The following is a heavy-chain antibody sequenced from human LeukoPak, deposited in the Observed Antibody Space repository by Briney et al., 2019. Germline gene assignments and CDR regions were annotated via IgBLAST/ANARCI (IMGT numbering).Heavy chain of an antibody. CDR1: GFTFSSYA. CDR2: ISGSGGST. D-gene: IGHD3-22*01. CDR3: AKGRGTMIVVVLLDY. V-gene: IGHV3-23*01. Sequence: LGGSLRLSCAASGFTFSSYAMSWVRQAPGKGLEWVSAISGSGGSTYYADSVKGRFTISRDNSKNTLYLQMNSLRAEDTAVYYCAKGRGTMIVVVLLDYWAREPWSPSPQ. J-gene: IGHJ4*02.